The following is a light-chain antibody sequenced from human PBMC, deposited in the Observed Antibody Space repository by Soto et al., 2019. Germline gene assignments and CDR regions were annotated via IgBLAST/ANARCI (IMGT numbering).Light chain of an antibody. Sequence: EIVLTQSPGTLSLSPGERATLSCRASQSFSSSYLAWYQQKPGQAPRLLIYGASSRATGIPDRFSGSGSGTDFNLTISSLEPEDFAVYYCQQYGSALFTFGPGTKVDVK. V-gene: IGKV3-20*01. CDR1: QSFSSSY. CDR3: QQYGSALFT. J-gene: IGKJ3*01. CDR2: GAS.